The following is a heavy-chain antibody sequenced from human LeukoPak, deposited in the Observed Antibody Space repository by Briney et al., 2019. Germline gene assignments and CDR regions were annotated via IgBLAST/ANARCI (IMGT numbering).Heavy chain of an antibody. CDR1: GYKFTNYW. D-gene: IGHD6-25*01. CDR3: ARLLAAPYYINF. Sequence: PGESLKISCKGSGYKFTNYWIAWVRQMPGQGLEWLGIIYPRDSDTRYSPSFQGQVSISVDTSIDTAYLQWSSVKASDTAMYYCARLLAAPYYINFWGQGTLVTVSS. V-gene: IGHV5-51*01. J-gene: IGHJ4*02. CDR2: IYPRDSDT.